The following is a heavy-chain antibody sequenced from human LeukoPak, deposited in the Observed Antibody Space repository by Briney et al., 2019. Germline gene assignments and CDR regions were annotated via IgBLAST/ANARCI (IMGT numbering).Heavy chain of an antibody. CDR1: GFTFSSYG. J-gene: IGHJ3*02. CDR3: AKDPYDYGDYGNDAFDI. V-gene: IGHV3-30*18. Sequence: GGSLRLSCAASGFTFSSYGMHWVRQAPGKGLEWVAVISYDGSNKYYADSVKGRFTISRDNSKNTLYLQMNSLRAEDTAVYYCAKDPYDYGDYGNDAFDIWGQGTMVTVSS. CDR2: ISYDGSNK. D-gene: IGHD4-17*01.